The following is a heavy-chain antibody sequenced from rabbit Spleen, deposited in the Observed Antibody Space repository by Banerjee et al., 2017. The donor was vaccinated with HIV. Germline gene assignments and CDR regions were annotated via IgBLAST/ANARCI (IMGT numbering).Heavy chain of an antibody. CDR2: IYGGGGSNT. J-gene: IGHJ3*01. CDR1: GVSFSSSYW. V-gene: IGHV1S45*01. Sequence: QQQLEESGGGLVKPGASLTLTCTASGVSFSSSYWMCWVRQAPGKGLEWIACIYGGGGSNTYYASWAKGRFTISKIASTTVTLQMTSLTAADTATYFCARAMVPWLGLTRLDLWGQGTLVTVS. D-gene: IGHD3-1*01. CDR3: ARAMVPWLGLTRLDL.